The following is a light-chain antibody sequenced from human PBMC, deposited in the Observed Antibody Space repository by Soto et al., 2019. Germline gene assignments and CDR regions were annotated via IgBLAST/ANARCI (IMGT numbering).Light chain of an antibody. CDR2: DAS. CDR3: QKYDGVPQ. CDR1: QDITNH. Sequence: DIQMTQSPSSLSASVGDTVTITCQASQDITNHLNWYQHKPGKAPNLLIYDASHLETGVPSRFTGGGSGTYFTLTISGLQSEDIATYYCQKYDGVPQFGPGTRVDF. J-gene: IGKJ3*01. V-gene: IGKV1-33*01.